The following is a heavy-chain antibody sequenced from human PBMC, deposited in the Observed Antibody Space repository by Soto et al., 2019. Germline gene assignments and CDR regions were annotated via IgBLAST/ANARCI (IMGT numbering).Heavy chain of an antibody. CDR1: GASLSSSY. J-gene: IGHJ5*01. CDR3: ARDRGVGSATNWFDS. CDR2: IYTNGNT. D-gene: IGHD1-26*01. Sequence: QVQLQESGPELLKASETLSLTCTVSGASLSSSYWSWIRQPAGKGLEWIGRIYTNGNTNYNPSLKSRVTMAVDSSRNQFFLKLTSVSAADTAVYFCARDRGVGSATNWFDSWGQGSLVSVS. V-gene: IGHV4-4*07.